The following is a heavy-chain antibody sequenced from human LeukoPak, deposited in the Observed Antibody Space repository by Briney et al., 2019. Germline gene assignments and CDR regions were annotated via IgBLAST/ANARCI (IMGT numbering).Heavy chain of an antibody. CDR2: TYYRSKWYT. Sequence: SQTLSLTCAISGDSVSSTSAAWNWIRQSPSRGLEWLGRTYYRSKWYTDYAVSVKSRITINPDTSKNQFSLQLSSVTPEDTDVFYCARDPGGLYYFDYWGQGTLVTVSS. J-gene: IGHJ4*02. V-gene: IGHV6-1*01. CDR1: GDSVSSTSAA. D-gene: IGHD1-26*01. CDR3: ARDPGGLYYFDY.